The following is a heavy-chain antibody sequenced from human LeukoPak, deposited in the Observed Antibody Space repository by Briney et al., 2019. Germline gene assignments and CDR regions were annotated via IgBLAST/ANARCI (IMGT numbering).Heavy chain of an antibody. J-gene: IGHJ5*02. Sequence: PSETLSLTCTVSGGSISSYYWSWIRQLPGKGLEWIGYIYDSGSINYNPSLKSRVTTSVDTSKNQFSLKLSSVTAADTAVYYCARGIAEGNWFDPWGQGTRVTVSS. CDR1: GGSISSYY. CDR2: IYDSGSI. CDR3: ARGIAEGNWFDP. D-gene: IGHD6-13*01. V-gene: IGHV4-59*01.